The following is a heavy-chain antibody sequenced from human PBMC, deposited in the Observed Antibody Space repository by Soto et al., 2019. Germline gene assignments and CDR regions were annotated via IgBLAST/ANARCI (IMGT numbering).Heavy chain of an antibody. CDR2: ITYEAAQI. CDR1: GFTFPRFR. Sequence: QPGWSLRLSCAASGFTFPRFRMHLVPQALGKGLEWVALITYEAAQIYYADAAKGRFTISRDNGDNTLSLQMDNLRTEDTATYSCANGRGEMNRANYYGLEVWGQDTTVT. CDR3: ANGRGEMNRANYYGLEV. J-gene: IGHJ6*02. D-gene: IGHD2-21*01. V-gene: IGHV3-30*18.